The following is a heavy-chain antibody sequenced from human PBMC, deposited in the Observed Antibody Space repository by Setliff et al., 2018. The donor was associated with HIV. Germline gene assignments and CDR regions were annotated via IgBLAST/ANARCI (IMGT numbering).Heavy chain of an antibody. D-gene: IGHD2-2*01. CDR1: GASIRGHY. J-gene: IGHJ3*02. CDR3: ARVDCSGTRCYAFDI. CDR2: IYYSGNT. Sequence: PSETLSLTCSVSGASIRGHYWSWIRQSPGKGLEWIGNIYYSGNTNYNPSFKSRVTISVDTSKNQFSLRVNSVTAADTAVYYCARVDCSGTRCYAFDIWGQGTMVTVSS. V-gene: IGHV4-59*08.